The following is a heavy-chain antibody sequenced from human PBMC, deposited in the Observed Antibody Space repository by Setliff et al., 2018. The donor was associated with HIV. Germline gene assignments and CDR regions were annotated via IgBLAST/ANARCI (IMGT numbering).Heavy chain of an antibody. CDR3: ARGRGESRTNYFDY. Sequence: GGSLRLSCAASGFTVSSHYMSWVRQAPGKGLEWVANIKQDGSEQFYVDSVKGRFTISRDNAKNSLYLQMNSLRAEDTAVYFCARGRGESRTNYFDYWGQGTLVTVSS. CDR2: IKQDGSEQ. V-gene: IGHV3-7*03. J-gene: IGHJ4*02. CDR1: GFTVSSHY.